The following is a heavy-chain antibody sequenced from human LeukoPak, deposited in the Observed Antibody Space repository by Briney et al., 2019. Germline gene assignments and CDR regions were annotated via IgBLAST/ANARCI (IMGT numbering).Heavy chain of an antibody. CDR3: AHRNYCSSTSCYFFDY. Sequence: SGPTLVKPTQTLTLTCTFSGFSLSTSGVGVGWIRQPPGKALEWLALLYWNDDKRYSPSLKSRLTITKDTSKNQVVLTMTNVDPVDTATYYCAHRNYCSSTSCYFFDYWGQGTLVTVSS. CDR2: LYWNDDK. J-gene: IGHJ4*02. V-gene: IGHV2-5*01. CDR1: GFSLSTSGVG. D-gene: IGHD2-2*01.